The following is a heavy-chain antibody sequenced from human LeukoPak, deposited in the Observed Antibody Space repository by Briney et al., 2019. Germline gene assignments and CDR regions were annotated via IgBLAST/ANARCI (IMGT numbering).Heavy chain of an antibody. D-gene: IGHD3-9*01. CDR2: MNPNSGNT. CDR1: GYTFTSYD. V-gene: IGHV1-8*03. Sequence: ASVKVSYKASGYTFTSYDVNWVRQATGQGLEWMGWMNPNSGNTGYAQNFQGRVTITRNISISTAYMELSSLRSEDTAVYYCARASWGDYNLLTGYYSDYYFDYRGQGTLVTVSS. J-gene: IGHJ4*02. CDR3: ARASWGDYNLLTGYYSDYYFDY.